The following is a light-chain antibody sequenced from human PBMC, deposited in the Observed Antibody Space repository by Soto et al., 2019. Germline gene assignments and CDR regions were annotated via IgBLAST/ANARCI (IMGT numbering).Light chain of an antibody. Sequence: EVVLTQSPGTLSLSPGERATLSCRASQSVSSTFLAWYQQRPGQAPRLLIYGASSMATGIPDRFSGSGSGTDFSLTITGLEPEDSAVYYGQQYGSSPRTFGQGTKVEIK. J-gene: IGKJ1*01. CDR2: GAS. CDR1: QSVSSTF. CDR3: QQYGSSPRT. V-gene: IGKV3-20*01.